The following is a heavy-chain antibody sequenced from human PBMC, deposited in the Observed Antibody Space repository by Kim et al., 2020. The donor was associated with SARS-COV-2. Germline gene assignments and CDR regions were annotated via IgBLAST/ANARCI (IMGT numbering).Heavy chain of an antibody. CDR3: AKVTSGSSGWFEYFQR. Sequence: GGSLRLSCAASGFTFNSYAMSWVRQAPGKGLEWVSGIRQSGGKTEYADSENGRFSISRDNSKNTLYLQMNRLRAEDPAVYYGAKVTSGSSGWFEYFQRWGQGTLVTVSS. J-gene: IGHJ1*01. D-gene: IGHD6-19*01. CDR1: GFTFNSYA. V-gene: IGHV3-23*01. CDR2: IRQSGGKT.